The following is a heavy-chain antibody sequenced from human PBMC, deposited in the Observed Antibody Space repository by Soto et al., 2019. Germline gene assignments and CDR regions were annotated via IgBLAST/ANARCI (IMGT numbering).Heavy chain of an antibody. Sequence: GASVKVSCKASGYTFTSYYMHWVRQAPGQGLEWMGIINPSGGSTRYAQKFQGRVTMTRDTSTRTVYMELSSLRSEDTAVYYCARTVVTAILLDYWGQGTLVTVSS. CDR1: GYTFTSYY. V-gene: IGHV1-46*01. D-gene: IGHD2-21*02. J-gene: IGHJ4*02. CDR2: INPSGGST. CDR3: ARTVVTAILLDY.